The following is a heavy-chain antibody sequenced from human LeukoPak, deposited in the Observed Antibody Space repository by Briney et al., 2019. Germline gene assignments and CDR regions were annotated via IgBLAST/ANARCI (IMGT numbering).Heavy chain of an antibody. CDR3: ARHSMRYSPEDY. J-gene: IGHJ4*02. Sequence: SETLSLTCTVSGGSISSSSYYWGWLRQPPGKGLEWIGSIYYSGSTYYNPSLKSRVTISVDTSKNQFSLKLSSVTAADTAVYYCARHSMRYSPEDYWGQGTLVTVSS. D-gene: IGHD2-8*01. CDR2: IYYSGST. CDR1: GGSISSSSYY. V-gene: IGHV4-39*01.